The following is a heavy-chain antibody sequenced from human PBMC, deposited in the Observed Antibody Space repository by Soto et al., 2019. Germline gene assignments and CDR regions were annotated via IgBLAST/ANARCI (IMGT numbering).Heavy chain of an antibody. CDR1: GFTFSSYG. V-gene: IGHV3-30*18. Sequence: GGSLRLSCAASGFTFSSYGMHWVRQAPGKGLEWVAVISYDGSNKYYADSVKGRFTISRDNSKNTLYLQMNSLRAEDTAVYYCAKGGIRYYYYGIDVWGQGTTVTVSS. CDR2: ISYDGSNK. D-gene: IGHD3-10*01. CDR3: AKGGIRYYYYGIDV. J-gene: IGHJ6*02.